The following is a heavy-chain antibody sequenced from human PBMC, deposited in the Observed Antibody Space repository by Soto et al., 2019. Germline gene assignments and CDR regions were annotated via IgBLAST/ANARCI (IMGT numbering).Heavy chain of an antibody. D-gene: IGHD1-26*01. CDR3: ARNEWGTGDFDV. J-gene: IGHJ4*01. CDR2: MTPNTGNT. V-gene: IGHV1-8*01. CDR1: GYTFTSFD. Sequence: QVQLVQSGAEAKKPGASVKVSCKASGYTFTSFDINWVRQATGQGLEWLGWMTPNTGNTGYAQKFQGRITMTRDTSTSTAYMELNSLTYEDSAVYYCARNEWGTGDFDVWGHGTLVTVSS.